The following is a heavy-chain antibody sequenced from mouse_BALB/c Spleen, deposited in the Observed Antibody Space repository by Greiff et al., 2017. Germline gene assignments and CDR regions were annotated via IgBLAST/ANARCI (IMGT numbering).Heavy chain of an antibody. CDR1: GFTFNTNA. Sequence: EVKLVETGGGLVQPKGSLKLSCAASGFTFNTNAMNWVRQAPGKGLEWVARIRSKSNNYATYYADSVKDRFTISRDDSQSMLYLQMNNLKTEDTAMYYCVREEGDYDGDFDYWGQGTTLTVSS. CDR2: IRSKSNNYAT. CDR3: VREEGDYDGDFDY. D-gene: IGHD2-4*01. J-gene: IGHJ2*01. V-gene: IGHV10S3*01.